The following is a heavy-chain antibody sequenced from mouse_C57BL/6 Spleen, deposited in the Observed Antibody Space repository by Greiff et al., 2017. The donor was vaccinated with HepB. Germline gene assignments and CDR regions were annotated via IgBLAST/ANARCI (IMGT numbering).Heavy chain of an antibody. Sequence: VQRKGAGGGLVAAAQRVSVTCTVSGFSLTSYAISWVRQPPGKGLEWLGVIWTGGGTNYNSALKSRLSISKDNSKSQVFLKMNSLQTDDTARYYCARKYSDYDYYAMDYWGQGTSVTVSS. D-gene: IGHD2-13*01. CDR3: ARKYSDYDYYAMDY. CDR2: IWTGGGT. J-gene: IGHJ4*01. CDR1: GFSLTSYA. V-gene: IGHV2-9-1*01.